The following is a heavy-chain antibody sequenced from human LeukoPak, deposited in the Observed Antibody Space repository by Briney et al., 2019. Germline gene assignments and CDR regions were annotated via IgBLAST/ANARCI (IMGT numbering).Heavy chain of an antibody. CDR2: ISSSSSTI. CDR3: ARAVGTLRRYYYYLDV. V-gene: IGHV3-48*01. J-gene: IGHJ6*03. D-gene: IGHD2/OR15-2a*01. Sequence: GGSLRLSCAASGFTFSSYSMNWVRQAPGKGLEWVSYISSSSSTIYYADSVKGRFTISRDNAKNSLYLQMNSLRAEDTAVYYCARAVGTLRRYYYYLDVWGKGTTVTVSS. CDR1: GFTFSSYS.